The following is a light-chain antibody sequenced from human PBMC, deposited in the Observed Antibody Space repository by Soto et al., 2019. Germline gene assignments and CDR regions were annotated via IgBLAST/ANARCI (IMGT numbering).Light chain of an antibody. CDR1: HSVSSTF. Sequence: EIVITQSPATLSVSPGERATLSCRASHSVSSTFLAWYQQKPGQAPRLLIYGASTRATGIPDRFSGSGSGTDFSLTIRGLKPEDFAVYYCQQYRMSPNTFGQGTRLEIK. CDR3: QQYRMSPNT. V-gene: IGKV3-20*01. CDR2: GAS. J-gene: IGKJ5*01.